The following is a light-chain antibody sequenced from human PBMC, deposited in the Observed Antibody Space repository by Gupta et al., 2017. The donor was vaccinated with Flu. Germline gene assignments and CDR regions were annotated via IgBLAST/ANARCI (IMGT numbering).Light chain of an antibody. V-gene: IGLV2-14*03. Sequence: GGSRYFGAYDYVTLDQHHPGRAPKTIIFDVHFRPSGVSNRFSGSKSGYTASLPISGLQAEDEADYYCSSYKGDYSPSVFGTGSKVT. CDR1: SRYFGAYDY. J-gene: IGLJ1*01. CDR2: DVH. CDR3: SSYKGDYSPSV.